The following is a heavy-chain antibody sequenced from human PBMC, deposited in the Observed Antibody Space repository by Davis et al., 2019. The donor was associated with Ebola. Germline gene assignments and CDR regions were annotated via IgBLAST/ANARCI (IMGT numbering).Heavy chain of an antibody. CDR2: MNPNSDNT. D-gene: IGHD6-13*01. Sequence: AASVKVSCKASGYTFTSYDINWVRQATGQGFEWMGWMNPNSDNTGYAQKFQGRVTMTRDTSTSTAYMELSGLRSEDTAVYYCARANWATVGTRWFDPWGQGTLVTVSS. CDR1: GYTFTSYD. CDR3: ARANWATVGTRWFDP. J-gene: IGHJ5*02. V-gene: IGHV1-8*01.